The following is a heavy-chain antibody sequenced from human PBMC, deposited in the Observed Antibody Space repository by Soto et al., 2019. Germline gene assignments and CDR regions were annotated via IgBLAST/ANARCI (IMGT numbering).Heavy chain of an antibody. CDR3: ARDRRQQWRGLTSCDHCYGMYG. Sequence: GGSLRLSCASSGFTFSDYYMSWIRQAPGKGLEWVSYISSSGSTIYFADSVKGRFTIARDNAKNSLYLQMNSLRAEDTAVYYCARDRRQQWRGLTSCDHCYGMYGWGKGNKDTV. CDR2: ISSSGSTI. CDR1: GFTFSDYY. D-gene: IGHD6-19*01. J-gene: IGHJ6*04. V-gene: IGHV3-11*01.